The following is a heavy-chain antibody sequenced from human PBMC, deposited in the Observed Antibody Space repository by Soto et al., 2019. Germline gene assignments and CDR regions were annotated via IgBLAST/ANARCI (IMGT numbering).Heavy chain of an antibody. V-gene: IGHV3-30-3*01. CDR1: GFTFSSYA. Sequence: QVQLVESGGGVVQPGRSLRLSCAASGFTFSSYAMHWVRQAPGKGLEWVAVISYDGSNKYYADSVKGRFTISRDNSKNTLYLQMNSLRAEDTAVYYCARGGWCGELADYYGMDVWGHGTTVTFSS. CDR2: ISYDGSNK. D-gene: IGHD3-10*01. CDR3: ARGGWCGELADYYGMDV. J-gene: IGHJ6*02.